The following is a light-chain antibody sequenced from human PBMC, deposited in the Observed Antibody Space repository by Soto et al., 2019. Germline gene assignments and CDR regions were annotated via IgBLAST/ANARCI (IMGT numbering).Light chain of an antibody. J-gene: IGKJ1*01. CDR1: QSITSNH. CDR3: QQHGTSPPSWT. Sequence: ETVLTQSPGTLSLSAGERATLFCRASQSITSNHLAWYQQKPGQAPRLLIYGASSRATGIPDRFSGSGSGTDFTLTISRLEPEDFAVYYCQQHGTSPPSWTFGQGTKVEIK. V-gene: IGKV3-20*01. CDR2: GAS.